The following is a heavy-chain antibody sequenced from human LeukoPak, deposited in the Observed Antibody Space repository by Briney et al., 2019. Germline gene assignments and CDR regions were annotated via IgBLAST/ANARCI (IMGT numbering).Heavy chain of an antibody. Sequence: GGSLRLSCAASGFTFSSYWMHWVRQAPGKGLVWVSRIKSDGSGTSYADSVKGRFTISRDSAKNSLYQQMNSLRAEDTAVYYCARHDYHSNSDAFDVWGQGTMVTVSS. V-gene: IGHV3-74*01. J-gene: IGHJ3*01. CDR3: ARHDYHSNSDAFDV. D-gene: IGHD4-23*01. CDR1: GFTFSSYW. CDR2: IKSDGSGT.